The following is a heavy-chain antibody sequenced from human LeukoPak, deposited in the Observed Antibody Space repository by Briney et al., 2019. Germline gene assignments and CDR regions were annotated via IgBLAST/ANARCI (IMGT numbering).Heavy chain of an antibody. D-gene: IGHD2-15*01. Sequence: PGGFLRLSCAASEFTFNNHDMHWVRQAPGKGLEWVAAISYDGRNKYYADSVKGRFTISRDNCKNTLNLQMNSLRTEDTAVFYCAKPRDIDSWAFDVWGQGTMVTVSS. CDR3: AKPRDIDSWAFDV. CDR1: EFTFNNHD. V-gene: IGHV3-30*18. CDR2: ISYDGRNK. J-gene: IGHJ3*01.